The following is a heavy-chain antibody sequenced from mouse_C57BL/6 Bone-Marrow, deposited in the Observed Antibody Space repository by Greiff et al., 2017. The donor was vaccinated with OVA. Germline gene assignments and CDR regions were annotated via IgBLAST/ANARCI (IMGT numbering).Heavy chain of an antibody. D-gene: IGHD2-5*01. J-gene: IGHJ4*01. Sequence: VQLQQSGAELVRPGASVTLSCKASGYTFTDYEMHWVKQTPVHGLEWIGAIDPDTGGTAYTQKFKGTAILTADKSSSTAYMELRSLTSEDSAVYYCTRGYSNYYAMDYWGQGTSVTVSS. CDR2: IDPDTGGT. V-gene: IGHV1-15*01. CDR3: TRGYSNYYAMDY. CDR1: GYTFTDYE.